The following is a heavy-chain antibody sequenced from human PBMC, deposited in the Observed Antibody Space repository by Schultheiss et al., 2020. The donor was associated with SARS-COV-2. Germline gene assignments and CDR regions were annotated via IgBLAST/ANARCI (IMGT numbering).Heavy chain of an antibody. CDR2: IYHSGST. CDR3: ARDLRDSYGAGY. D-gene: IGHD5-18*01. Sequence: SQTLSLTCTVSGGSISSSSYYWGWIRQPPGKGLEWIGSIYHSGSTYYNPSLKSRVTISVDTSKNQFSLKLSSVTAADTAVYYCARDLRDSYGAGYWGQGTLVTVSS. V-gene: IGHV4-39*07. CDR1: GGSISSSSYY. J-gene: IGHJ4*02.